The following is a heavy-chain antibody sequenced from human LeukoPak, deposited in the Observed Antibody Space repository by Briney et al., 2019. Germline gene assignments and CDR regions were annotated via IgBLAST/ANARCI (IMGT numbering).Heavy chain of an antibody. V-gene: IGHV1-2*02. Sequence: GASVKVSCKASGYTFTSYGISWVRQAPGQGLEWMGWINPNSGGTNYAQKFQGRITMTRDTSISTAYMELSRLRSDDTAVYYCARGYGDYWGQGTLVTVSS. J-gene: IGHJ4*02. CDR2: INPNSGGT. CDR1: GYTFTSYG. CDR3: ARGYGDY. D-gene: IGHD4-17*01.